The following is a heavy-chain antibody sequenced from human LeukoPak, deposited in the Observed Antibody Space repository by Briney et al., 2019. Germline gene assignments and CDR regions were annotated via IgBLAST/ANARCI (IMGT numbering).Heavy chain of an antibody. J-gene: IGHJ4*02. CDR3: VRHTSSGWYQVVY. D-gene: IGHD6-19*01. V-gene: IGHV4-59*01. CDR1: GGSISDYF. CDR2: IIYSRST. Sequence: SETLSLTCTVSGGSISDYFWSWIRQPPGKGLEWIGFIIYSRSTDHNPSLKSRVTISVDASKNQFSLKLTSVTAADTAVYYCVRHTSSGWYQVVYWGQGTPVTVSS.